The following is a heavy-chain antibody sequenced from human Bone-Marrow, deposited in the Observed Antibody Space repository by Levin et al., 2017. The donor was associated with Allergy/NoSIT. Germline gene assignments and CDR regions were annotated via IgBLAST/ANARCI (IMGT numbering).Heavy chain of an antibody. CDR2: INHSGTT. CDR1: GGSITNFY. Sequence: PSETLSLTCAVYGGSITNFYWSWIRQSPGKGLEWIGEINHSGTTSYNPSLGSRVTISRETSKSQFSLRLASLTAADTAVYYCAKWKGGGGFLGGRRHYFYSGLDVWGQGTTVIVSS. J-gene: IGHJ6*02. CDR3: AKWKGGGGFLGGRRHYFYSGLDV. D-gene: IGHD2-15*01. V-gene: IGHV4-34*01.